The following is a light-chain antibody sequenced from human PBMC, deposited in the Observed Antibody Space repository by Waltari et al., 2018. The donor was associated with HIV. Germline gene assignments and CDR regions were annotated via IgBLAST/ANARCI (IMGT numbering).Light chain of an antibody. V-gene: IGKV1-5*03. J-gene: IGKJ1*01. CDR1: QSISAS. CDR2: KAS. Sequence: DIQMTQSPSTLSASVGDRVTITCRASQSISASLAWYQHKPGKAPTLLIHKASSLQSGVPSRFSGSGSGTEFTLTISSLQPDDFATYYCQQYNSHPWTFGQGTKVEIK. CDR3: QQYNSHPWT.